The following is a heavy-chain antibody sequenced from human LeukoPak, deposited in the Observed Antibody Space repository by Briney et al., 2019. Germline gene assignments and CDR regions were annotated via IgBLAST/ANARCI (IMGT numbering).Heavy chain of an antibody. CDR1: GFTFSSYS. CDR3: ARGGIAAREGDYYYMDV. Sequence: RPGGSLRLSCAASGFTFSSYSMNWVRQAPGKGLEWVSSISSSSSYIYYADSVKGRFTISRDNAKNSQYLQMNSLRAEDTAVYYCARGGIAAREGDYYYMDVWGKGTTVTVSS. D-gene: IGHD6-6*01. V-gene: IGHV3-21*01. CDR2: ISSSSSYI. J-gene: IGHJ6*03.